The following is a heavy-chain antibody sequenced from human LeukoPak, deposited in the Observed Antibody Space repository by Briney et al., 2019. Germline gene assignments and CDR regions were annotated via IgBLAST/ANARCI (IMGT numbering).Heavy chain of an antibody. CDR3: ARVVDSSSSSYFDY. J-gene: IGHJ4*02. Sequence: GGSLRLSCAASGFTFSSYSMNWVRQAPGKGLEWVSSISSSSSYIYYADSVKGRFTISRDNAKNSLYLQMNSLRAEDTAVYYCARVVDSSSSSYFDYWGQGTLVTVSS. D-gene: IGHD6-6*01. CDR2: ISSSSSYI. V-gene: IGHV3-21*01. CDR1: GFTFSSYS.